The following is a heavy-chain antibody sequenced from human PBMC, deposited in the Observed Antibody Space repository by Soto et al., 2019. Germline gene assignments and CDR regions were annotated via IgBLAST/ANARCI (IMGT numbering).Heavy chain of an antibody. J-gene: IGHJ4*02. D-gene: IGHD2-15*01. CDR3: AKDMVAAIITGGTGIDS. V-gene: IGHV3-30*18. Sequence: QVVLVESGGGVVQPGRPLGLSCVASGFTFSNYGMHWVRQAPGKGLEWVAVMSFDGINEYYADSVKGRFTIYRDNSTNTLYLQMTSLRPEDMAVYYWAKDMVAAIITGGTGIDSWGQGTLVTVSS. CDR2: MSFDGINE. CDR1: GFTFSNYG.